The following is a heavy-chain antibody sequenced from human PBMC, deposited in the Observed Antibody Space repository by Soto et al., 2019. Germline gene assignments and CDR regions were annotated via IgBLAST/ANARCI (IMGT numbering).Heavy chain of an antibody. V-gene: IGHV4-61*01. CDR2: ISYSGDT. D-gene: IGHD3-10*01. Sequence: QVQLQESGPGLVKPSETLSLTCTVSGVSVTRDTSYWSWIRQPPGKGLEWIGYISYSGDTKYNPSLKSRVAISADTSRNQFSLKLRSVTAADTALYYCVKGGSHWFDPWGQGALVTVSP. CDR3: VKGGSHWFDP. CDR1: GVSVTRDTSY. J-gene: IGHJ5*02.